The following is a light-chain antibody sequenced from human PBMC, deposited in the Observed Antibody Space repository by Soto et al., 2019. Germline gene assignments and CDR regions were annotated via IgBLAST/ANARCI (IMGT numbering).Light chain of an antibody. J-gene: IGKJ4*01. V-gene: IGKV3-20*01. Sequence: VLTQSPGTLSLSPGERATLSCRASQSVSSTYFAWYQQKPGQAPRLLIYGASGRATGIPDRFSGSGSGTDFTLTISRLEPEDFAVYYCQQYGSSPLTFGGGTKVEIK. CDR2: GAS. CDR1: QSVSSTY. CDR3: QQYGSSPLT.